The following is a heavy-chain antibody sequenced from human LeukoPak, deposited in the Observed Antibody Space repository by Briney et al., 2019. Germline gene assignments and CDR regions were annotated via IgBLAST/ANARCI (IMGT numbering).Heavy chain of an antibody. J-gene: IGHJ4*02. CDR2: ISYSGST. V-gene: IGHV4-39*07. Sequence: TSETLSLTCTVSGGSISSSSYYWGWIRQPPGKGLEWIGSISYSGSTYYNPSLKSRVTISVDTSKNQFSLKLSSVTAADTAVYYCARRTYYYGSGSYYRIIQYDYWGQGTLVTVSS. CDR1: GGSISSSSYY. CDR3: ARRTYYYGSGSYYRIIQYDY. D-gene: IGHD3-10*01.